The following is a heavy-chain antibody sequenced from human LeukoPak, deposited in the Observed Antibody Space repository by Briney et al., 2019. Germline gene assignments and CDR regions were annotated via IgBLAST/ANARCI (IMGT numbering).Heavy chain of an antibody. D-gene: IGHD3-22*01. Sequence: ASVKVSCKASGYTLTVYYIHWVRQAPGQGLEWMGRINPNSGDTNFAQKFQGWVTMTRDTSISTAYMELSRLRSDDTAVYYCARGRGVHYYDSSGYYNWFDPWGQGTLVTVSS. CDR3: ARGRGVHYYDSSGYYNWFDP. CDR1: GYTLTVYY. V-gene: IGHV1-2*04. J-gene: IGHJ5*02. CDR2: INPNSGDT.